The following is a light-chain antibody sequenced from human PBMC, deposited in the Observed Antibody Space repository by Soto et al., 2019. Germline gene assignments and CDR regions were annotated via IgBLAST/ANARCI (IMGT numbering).Light chain of an antibody. CDR3: QQYNSYWT. J-gene: IGKJ1*01. CDR2: DAS. V-gene: IGKV1-5*01. CDR1: QSISSW. Sequence: IQMTQSPSTLSASVGDRVTITCRASQSISSWLAWYQQQPGKAPKLLIYDASSLESGVPSRFSGSGSGTEFTLTISSLQPDDFATYYCQQYNSYWTFGQGTKVEIK.